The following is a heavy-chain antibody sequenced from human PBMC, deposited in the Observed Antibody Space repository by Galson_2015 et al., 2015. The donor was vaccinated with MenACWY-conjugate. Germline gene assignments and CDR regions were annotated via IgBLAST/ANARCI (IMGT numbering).Heavy chain of an antibody. CDR3: ARDGALYSGTYYLDY. J-gene: IGHJ4*02. CDR1: GFNFNSYS. V-gene: IGHV3-48*02. Sequence: SLRLSCAASGFNFNSYSMNWVRQAPGKGLEWLSYISSTSSAIFYADSVKGRFTITRDSATSTLYLQMNGLRDEDTAVYYCARDGALYSGTYYLDYWGQGTLVTVSS. CDR2: ISSTSSAI. D-gene: IGHD1-26*01.